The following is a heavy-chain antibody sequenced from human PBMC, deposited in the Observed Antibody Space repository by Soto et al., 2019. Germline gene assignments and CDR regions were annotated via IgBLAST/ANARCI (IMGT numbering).Heavy chain of an antibody. CDR1: GYTFTSYG. Sequence: ASVKVSCKASGYTFTSYGISWVRQAPGQGLEWMGWISAYNGNTNYAQKLQGRVTMTTDTSTSTAYMELRSLRSDDTAVYYCARVVEMATKVYYYYGMDVWGQGTTVTVSS. CDR3: ARVVEMATKVYYYYGMDV. CDR2: ISAYNGNT. J-gene: IGHJ6*02. V-gene: IGHV1-18*01. D-gene: IGHD5-12*01.